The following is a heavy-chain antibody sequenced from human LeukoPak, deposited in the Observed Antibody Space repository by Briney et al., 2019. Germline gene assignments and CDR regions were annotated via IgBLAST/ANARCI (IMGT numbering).Heavy chain of an antibody. CDR3: ARLCWYSVDY. CDR1: GGSISSYY. J-gene: IGHJ4*02. D-gene: IGHD6-13*01. V-gene: IGHV4-59*08. Sequence: SETLSLTCAVPGGSISSYYWSWIRQPPGKGLEWIGYIYYSGSTNYNPSLKSRVTISVDTSKNQFSLKLSSVTAADTAVYYCARLCWYSVDYWGQGTLVTVSS. CDR2: IYYSGST.